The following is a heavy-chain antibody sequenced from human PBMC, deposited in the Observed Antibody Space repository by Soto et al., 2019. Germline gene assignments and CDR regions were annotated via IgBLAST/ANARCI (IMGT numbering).Heavy chain of an antibody. CDR2: ISAYNGNT. CDR3: ARVISGGYYTVGWFDP. V-gene: IGHV1-18*01. D-gene: IGHD3-3*01. J-gene: IGHJ5*02. Sequence: ASVKVSCKASGYTFTSYGISWVRQAPGQGLEWMGWISAYNGNTNYAQKLQGRVTMTTDTSTSTAYMELRSLRSDDTAVYYCARVISGGYYTVGWFDPWGQGTLVTVS. CDR1: GYTFTSYG.